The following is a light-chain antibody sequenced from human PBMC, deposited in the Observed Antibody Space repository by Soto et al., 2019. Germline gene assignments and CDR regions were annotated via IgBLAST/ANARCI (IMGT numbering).Light chain of an antibody. J-gene: IGKJ4*01. Sequence: EIVLTQSPGTLSLSPGERATLSCRASQSVSLNYLAWYQQKPGQAPRLLIYGASSRATGIPDRFSGSGSGTDFTLTISRLQPEDFAVYYCQQYGSSPPLTFGGGTKVEIK. CDR1: QSVSLNY. CDR3: QQYGSSPPLT. V-gene: IGKV3-20*01. CDR2: GAS.